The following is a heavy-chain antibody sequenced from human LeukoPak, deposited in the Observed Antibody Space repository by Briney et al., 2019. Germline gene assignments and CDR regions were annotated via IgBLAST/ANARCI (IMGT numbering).Heavy chain of an antibody. D-gene: IGHD2-15*01. CDR2: IKSKTDGGTT. CDR1: GFTFSNAW. J-gene: IGHJ4*02. Sequence: GGSLRLSCAASGFTFSNAWMSWVRQAPGKGLEWVGRIKSKTDGGTTDYAAPVKGRFTISRDDSKNTLYLQMNSLKTEDTAVYYCSTEGLLLSWAFDYWGQGTLVTVSS. V-gene: IGHV3-15*01. CDR3: STEGLLLSWAFDY.